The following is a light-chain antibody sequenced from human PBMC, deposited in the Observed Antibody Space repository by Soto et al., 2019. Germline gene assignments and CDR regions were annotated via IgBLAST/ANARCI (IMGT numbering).Light chain of an antibody. Sequence: EIVLTQSPATLSLSPGERATLSCRASQSVDVFLAWYQQRPGQAPRLLIYDASKRATYVPSRFSGSVSGTDFTLTISSLEPEDFAVYYCQQRSNRPLTFGGGTRVDIK. CDR1: QSVDVF. V-gene: IGKV3-11*01. J-gene: IGKJ4*01. CDR2: DAS. CDR3: QQRSNRPLT.